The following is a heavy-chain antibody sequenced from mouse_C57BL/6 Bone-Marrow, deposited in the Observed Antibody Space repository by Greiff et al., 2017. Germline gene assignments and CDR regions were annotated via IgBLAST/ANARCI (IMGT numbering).Heavy chain of an antibody. J-gene: IGHJ4*01. V-gene: IGHV1-15*01. Sequence: QVQLQQSGAELVRPGASVTLSCKASGYTFTDYEMHWVKQTPVHGLEWIGAIDPETGGTAYNQKFKGKAILTADKSSSTAYMQLSSLTSEDSAVYYCARDYAMDYWGQGTSVTVSS. CDR1: GYTFTDYE. CDR3: ARDYAMDY. CDR2: IDPETGGT.